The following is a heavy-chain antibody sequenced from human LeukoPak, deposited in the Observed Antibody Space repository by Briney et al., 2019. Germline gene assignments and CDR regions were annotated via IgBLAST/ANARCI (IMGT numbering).Heavy chain of an antibody. CDR3: AKDRGDSSGWSTEYYFDC. D-gene: IGHD6-19*01. CDR2: ISSSGSTI. Sequence: GGSLRLSCAASGFTFSDYYMSWIRQAPGKGLEGVSYISSSGSTIHYADSVKGRFTISRDNAKDSLYLQMNSLSAEDTAVYYCAKDRGDSSGWSTEYYFDCWGQGTLVTVSS. CDR1: GFTFSDYY. V-gene: IGHV3-11*01. J-gene: IGHJ4*02.